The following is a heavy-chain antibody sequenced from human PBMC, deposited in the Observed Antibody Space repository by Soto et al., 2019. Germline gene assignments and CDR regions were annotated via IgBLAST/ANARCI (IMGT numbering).Heavy chain of an antibody. J-gene: IGHJ4*02. V-gene: IGHV4-31*03. CDR3: ARDRGYSGYDSPIDY. CDR1: GGSISSGGYY. Sequence: SETLSLTCTVSGGSISSGGYYWSWIRQHPGKGLEWIGYIYYSGSTYYNPSLKSRVTISVDTSKNQFSLKLSSVTAADTAVYYCARDRGYSGYDSPIDYWGQGTLVTVSS. D-gene: IGHD5-12*01. CDR2: IYYSGST.